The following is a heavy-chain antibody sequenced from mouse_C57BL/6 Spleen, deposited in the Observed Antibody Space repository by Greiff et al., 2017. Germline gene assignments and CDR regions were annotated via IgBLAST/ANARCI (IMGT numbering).Heavy chain of an antibody. D-gene: IGHD2-13*01. CDR1: GFTFSDYG. V-gene: IGHV5-17*01. J-gene: IGHJ1*03. CDR2: ISSGSSTI. CDR3: ARTVTYWYFYV. Sequence: EVQLVESGGGLVKPGGSLKLSCAASGFTFSDYGMHWVRQAPEKGLEWVAYISSGSSTIYYADTVKGRFPISRDNATNTLFLQMTSLRSEDTARYYCARTVTYWYFYVWGTGTTVTVSS.